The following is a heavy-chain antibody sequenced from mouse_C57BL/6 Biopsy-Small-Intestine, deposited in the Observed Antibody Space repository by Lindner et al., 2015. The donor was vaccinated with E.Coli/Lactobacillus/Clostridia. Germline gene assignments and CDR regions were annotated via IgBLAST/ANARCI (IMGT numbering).Heavy chain of an antibody. CDR1: GGTFSSYA. CDR2: IIPIFDTA. CDR3: ARGSSVTMVRGVTPCFDY. V-gene: IGHV1-81*01. J-gene: IGHJ2*01. D-gene: IGHD2-12*01. Sequence: SVKVSCKASGGTFSSYAITWVRQAPGQGLEWMGGIIPIFDTANYAQKFQGRVTITADESTTTAYMELSSLRSEDTAVYYCARGSSVTMVRGVTPCFDYWGQGNPGHRLL.